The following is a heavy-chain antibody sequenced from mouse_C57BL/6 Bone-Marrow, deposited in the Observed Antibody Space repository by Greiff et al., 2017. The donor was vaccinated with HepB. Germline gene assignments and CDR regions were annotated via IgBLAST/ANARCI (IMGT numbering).Heavy chain of an antibody. CDR2: INYDGSST. J-gene: IGHJ1*03. Sequence: EVQLVESEGGLVQPGSSMKLSCTASGFTFSDYYMAWVRQVPEKGLEWVANINYDGSSTYYLDSLKSRFIISRDNAKNILYLQMSSLKSEDTATYYCAREEGYGNYPYWYFDVWGTGTTVTVSS. V-gene: IGHV5-16*01. CDR3: AREEGYGNYPYWYFDV. D-gene: IGHD2-1*01. CDR1: GFTFSDYY.